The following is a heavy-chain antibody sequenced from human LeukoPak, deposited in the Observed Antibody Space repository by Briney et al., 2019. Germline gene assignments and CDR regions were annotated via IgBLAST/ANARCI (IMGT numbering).Heavy chain of an antibody. V-gene: IGHV3-30-3*01. J-gene: IGHJ4*02. CDR2: ISYDGSNK. CDR3: ARTQVGATYFDY. CDR1: GFTFSSYA. D-gene: IGHD1-26*01. Sequence: PGGSLRLSCAASGFTFSSYAMHWVRQAPGKGLEWVAVISYDGSNKYYADSVKGRFTISRDNSKNTLYLQMNSLRAEDTAVYYCARTQVGATYFDYWGQGTLVTVSS.